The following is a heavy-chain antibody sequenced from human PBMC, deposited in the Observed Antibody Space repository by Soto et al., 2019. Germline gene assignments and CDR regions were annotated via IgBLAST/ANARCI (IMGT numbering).Heavy chain of an antibody. J-gene: IGHJ3*02. V-gene: IGHV3-23*01. CDR1: GFIFSNFA. Sequence: EVQMLQSGGGLVQPGGSLRLSCAASGFIFSNFAMSWVRQAPGKGLEWVAGMGGANGDTYYADSVRGRFAISRDNSKSTLFLQMNSPGAEDTAVYFCAKDRENHDSVWDPFDIWGQGTMVTVSS. D-gene: IGHD3-16*01. CDR2: MGGANGDT. CDR3: AKDRENHDSVWDPFDI.